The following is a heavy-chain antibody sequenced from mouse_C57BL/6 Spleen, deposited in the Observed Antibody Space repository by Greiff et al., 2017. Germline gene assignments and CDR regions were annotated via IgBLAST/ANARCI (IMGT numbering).Heavy chain of an antibody. Sequence: VQLQQSGPELVKPGDSVKISCKASGYSFTGYFMNWVMQSHGKSLEWIGRINPYNGDTFYNQKFKGKATLTVDKSSSTAHMELRSLTSEDSAVYYCARGATVVATPYAMDYWGQGTSVTVSS. CDR1: GYSFTGYF. J-gene: IGHJ4*01. CDR2: INPYNGDT. V-gene: IGHV1-20*01. CDR3: ARGATVVATPYAMDY. D-gene: IGHD1-1*01.